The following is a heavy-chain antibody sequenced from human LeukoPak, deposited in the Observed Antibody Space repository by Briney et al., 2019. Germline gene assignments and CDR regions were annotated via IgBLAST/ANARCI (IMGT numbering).Heavy chain of an antibody. D-gene: IGHD1-14*01. V-gene: IGHV4-59*08. Sequence: SETLSLTCRVSVGSSRSSFWSWIRQSPGKELEWIGYIHNSGRTTYNPSLKSRVTGFVDTSKNQVSLRLSSVTAADTAVYYCARHGTISSESYFDYWGQGALVTVSS. CDR3: ARHGTISSESYFDY. J-gene: IGHJ4*02. CDR1: VGSSRSSF. CDR2: IHNSGRT.